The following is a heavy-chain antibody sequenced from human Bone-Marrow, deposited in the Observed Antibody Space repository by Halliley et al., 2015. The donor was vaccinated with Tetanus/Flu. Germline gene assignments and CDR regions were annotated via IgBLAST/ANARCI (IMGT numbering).Heavy chain of an antibody. Sequence: CAVSGFTFSNYAMSWVRQAPGKGLEWVSAISNSGGNTYYADSVKGRFTISRDNSKNTLYLQMNSLRAEDTAVYYCAKDPGPYDSSAYPEYFQFWGQGTLVTVSS. CDR2: ISNSGGNT. V-gene: IGHV3-23*01. J-gene: IGHJ1*01. D-gene: IGHD3-22*01. CDR3: AKDPGPYDSSAYPEYFQF. CDR1: GFTFSNYA.